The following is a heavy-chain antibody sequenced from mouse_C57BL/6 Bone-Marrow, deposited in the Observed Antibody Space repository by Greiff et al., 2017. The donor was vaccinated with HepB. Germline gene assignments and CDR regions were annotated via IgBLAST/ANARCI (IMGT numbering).Heavy chain of an antibody. CDR3: ARGDSSGYLYYFDY. CDR1: GYTFTDYY. J-gene: IGHJ2*01. CDR2: IGPGSGST. D-gene: IGHD3-2*02. Sequence: QVQLQQSGAELVKPGASVKISCKASGYTFTDYYINWVKQRPGQGLEWIGKIGPGSGSTYYNEKFKGKATMTADKSSSTAYLQLSSLTSEDSAFYFCARGDSSGYLYYFDYWGQGTTLTVSS. V-gene: IGHV1-77*01.